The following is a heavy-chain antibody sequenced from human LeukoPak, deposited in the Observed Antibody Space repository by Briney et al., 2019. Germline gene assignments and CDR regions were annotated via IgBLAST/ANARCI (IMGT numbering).Heavy chain of an antibody. CDR2: ISSSSSHI. Sequence: GGSLRLSCAASGFTFSSYSMNWVRQAPGKRLEGVSSISSSSSHIYYADSVKGRFTISRDNAKNSLYLQMNSLRAEDTAVYYCARDGIRTGTTEEDYWGQGTLVTVSS. D-gene: IGHD1-7*01. J-gene: IGHJ4*02. CDR3: ARDGIRTGTTEEDY. V-gene: IGHV3-21*01. CDR1: GFTFSSYS.